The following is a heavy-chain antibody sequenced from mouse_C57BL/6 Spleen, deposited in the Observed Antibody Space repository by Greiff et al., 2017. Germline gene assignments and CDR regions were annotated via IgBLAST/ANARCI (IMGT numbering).Heavy chain of an antibody. CDR2: IRNKANGYTT. CDR1: GFTFTDYY. J-gene: IGHJ2*01. D-gene: IGHD1-3*01. CDR3: ARYDNLYFDY. Sequence: EVQRVESGGGLVQPGGSLSLSCAASGFTFTDYYMSWVRQPPGQALEWLGFIRNKANGYTTEYSASVKGRFTISRDNSQSILYLQMNALRAEDSATYYCARYDNLYFDYWGPGTTLTVSS. V-gene: IGHV7-3*01.